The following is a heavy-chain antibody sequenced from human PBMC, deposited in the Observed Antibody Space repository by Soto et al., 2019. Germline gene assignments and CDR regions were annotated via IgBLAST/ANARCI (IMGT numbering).Heavy chain of an antibody. D-gene: IGHD2-15*01. CDR1: GFTFSNYA. CDR2: ISVSGGST. J-gene: IGHJ4*02. CDR3: AKDAGSVCSGGSCYFQALDS. V-gene: IGHV3-23*01. Sequence: GGSLRLSCAASGFTFSNYAMSWVRQAPGKGLEWVSGISVSGGSTYYADSVKGRFTISRDNSKNTLYVQMNSLRVDDTAVYYCAKDAGSVCSGGSCYFQALDSWGQGTPVTVYS.